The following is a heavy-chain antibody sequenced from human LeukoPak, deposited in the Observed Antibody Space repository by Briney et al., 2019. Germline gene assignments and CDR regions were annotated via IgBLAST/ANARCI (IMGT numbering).Heavy chain of an antibody. J-gene: IGHJ5*02. V-gene: IGHV3-49*03. D-gene: IGHD6-13*01. CDR1: GFTFGDYA. Sequence: GGSLRLSCTASGFTFGDYAMSWFRQAPGKGLEWVGFIRSKAYGGTTEYAASVKGRFTISRDDSKSIAYLQMNSLKTEDTAVYYCTRSYSSSLRFWFDPWGQGTLVTVSS. CDR2: IRSKAYGGTT. CDR3: TRSYSSSLRFWFDP.